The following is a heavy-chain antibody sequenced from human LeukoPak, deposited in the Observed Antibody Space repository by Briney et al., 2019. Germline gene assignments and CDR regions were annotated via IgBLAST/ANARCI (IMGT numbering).Heavy chain of an antibody. V-gene: IGHV1-69*05. J-gene: IGHJ3*02. CDR3: ARDRYYYDSSGYPGAFDI. D-gene: IGHD3-22*01. CDR1: GGTFSSYA. Sequence: SVKVSCKASGGTFSSYAISWVRQAPGQGLEWMGRIIPIFGTANYAQKFQGRVTITTDEYTSTAYMELSSLRSEDTAVYYCARDRYYYDSSGYPGAFDIWGQGTMVTVSS. CDR2: IIPIFGTA.